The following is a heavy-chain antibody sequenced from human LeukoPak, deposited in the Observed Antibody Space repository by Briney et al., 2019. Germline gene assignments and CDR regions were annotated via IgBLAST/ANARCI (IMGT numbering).Heavy chain of an antibody. D-gene: IGHD6-25*01. Sequence: GGSLRLSCAASGFTVSSNYMSWVRQAPGKGLEWVSVIYSGGSTYYADSVKGRFTISRDNSKNTLYLQMNSLRAEDTAVYYCARDLIQGLHVPNWYFDLWGRGTLVTVSS. J-gene: IGHJ2*01. CDR3: ARDLIQGLHVPNWYFDL. CDR2: IYSGGST. CDR1: GFTVSSNY. V-gene: IGHV3-53*01.